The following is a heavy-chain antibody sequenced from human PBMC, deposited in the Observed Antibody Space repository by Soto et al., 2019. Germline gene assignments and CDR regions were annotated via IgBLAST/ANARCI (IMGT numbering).Heavy chain of an antibody. D-gene: IGHD6-6*01. CDR2: IYYSVGT. CDR3: ARDLTYPYSSSSGGSDWFDP. J-gene: IGHJ5*02. CDR1: GGSISSYY. Sequence: QVQLQESGPGLVKPSETLSLTCTVSGGSISSYYWSWIRQPPGKGLEWIGYIYYSVGTNYNPSLKRGVTIPDDTSRDQFSLELSSGTAAGTAVYYCARDLTYPYSSSSGGSDWFDPWGQGTLVTVSS. V-gene: IGHV4-59*01.